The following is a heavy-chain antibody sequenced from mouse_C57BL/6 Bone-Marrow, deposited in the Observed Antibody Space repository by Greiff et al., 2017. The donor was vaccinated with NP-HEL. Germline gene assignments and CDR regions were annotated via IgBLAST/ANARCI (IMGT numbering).Heavy chain of an antibody. D-gene: IGHD2-3*01. J-gene: IGHJ1*03. Sequence: PGASVKLSCKASGYTFTSYWMHWVKQRPGRGLEWIGRIDPNSGGTKYNEKFKSKATLTVDKPSSTASMQLSSLTSEGSAVYYCLYDERYFDVWGTGTTVTVSS. CDR3: LYDERYFDV. CDR2: IDPNSGGT. V-gene: IGHV1-72*01. CDR1: GYTFTSYW.